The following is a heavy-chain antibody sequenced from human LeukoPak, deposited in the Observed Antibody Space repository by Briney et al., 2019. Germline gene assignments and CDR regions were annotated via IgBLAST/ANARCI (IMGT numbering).Heavy chain of an antibody. Sequence: GGSLRLSCVISGFTFSSYAMHWVRQAPGKGLEWVAVISYDGSNKYYADSVKGRFTISRDNSKNTLYLQMNSLRAEDTAVYYCARARSGWYLGQFDYWGQGTLVTVPS. CDR3: ARARSGWYLGQFDY. CDR2: ISYDGSNK. J-gene: IGHJ4*02. V-gene: IGHV3-30*04. CDR1: GFTFSSYA. D-gene: IGHD6-19*01.